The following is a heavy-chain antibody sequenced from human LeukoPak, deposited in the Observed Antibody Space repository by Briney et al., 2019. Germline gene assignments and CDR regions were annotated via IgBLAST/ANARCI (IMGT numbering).Heavy chain of an antibody. Sequence: PSETLSLTCAVSGGSFSGYYWTWIRQPPGKGLEWIGEINHSGSANYNPSLKSRVTISLDASKNQFSLKLSSVTAADTAVYYCARGQGTVTTHWGQGTLVTVSS. CDR3: ARGQGTVTTH. V-gene: IGHV4-34*01. CDR1: GGSFSGYY. CDR2: INHSGSA. J-gene: IGHJ4*02. D-gene: IGHD4-17*01.